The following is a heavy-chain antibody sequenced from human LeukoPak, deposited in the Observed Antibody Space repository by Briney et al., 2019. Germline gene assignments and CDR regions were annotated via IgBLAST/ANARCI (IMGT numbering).Heavy chain of an antibody. Sequence: PGGSLRPSSATSGFSFSTYWMTWVRQAPGKGLEWVANIKQDGSKKYYVDSVEGRFTISRDNAENSLFLQMDSLRAEDTAVYYCARDALWYGSGSYGDYWGQGTQVTVSS. J-gene: IGHJ4*02. CDR1: GFSFSTYW. D-gene: IGHD3-10*01. CDR3: ARDALWYGSGSYGDY. V-gene: IGHV3-7*01. CDR2: IKQDGSKK.